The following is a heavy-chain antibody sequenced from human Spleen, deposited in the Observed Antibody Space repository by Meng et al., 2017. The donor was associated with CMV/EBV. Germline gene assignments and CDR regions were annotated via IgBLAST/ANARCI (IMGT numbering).Heavy chain of an antibody. Sequence: SQTLSLTCAVYGGSFSGYYWSWIRQPPGKGLEWIGEINHSGSTNYNPSLKSRVTISVDTSKNQFSLKLSSVTAADTAVYYCARVREDCSSTSCPLYYYYGMDVWGQGTTVTVSS. J-gene: IGHJ6*02. D-gene: IGHD2-2*01. V-gene: IGHV4-34*01. CDR2: INHSGST. CDR3: ARVREDCSSTSCPLYYYYGMDV. CDR1: GGSFSGYY.